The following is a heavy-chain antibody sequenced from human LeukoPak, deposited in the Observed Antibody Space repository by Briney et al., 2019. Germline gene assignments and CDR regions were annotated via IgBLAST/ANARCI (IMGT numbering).Heavy chain of an antibody. Sequence: ASVKVSCKVSGYTLTELSMHWVGQAPGKGLEWMGGFYPEDGETIYEHKCRGRVTMTEHTPTDTAYIEMSSLRYEDTAVYYCATVYLQPYYDFWSGSFCDPWGEGPLVTVSS. V-gene: IGHV1-24*01. CDR3: ATVYLQPYYDFWSGSFCDP. J-gene: IGHJ5*02. CDR1: GYTLTELS. CDR2: FYPEDGET. D-gene: IGHD3-3*01.